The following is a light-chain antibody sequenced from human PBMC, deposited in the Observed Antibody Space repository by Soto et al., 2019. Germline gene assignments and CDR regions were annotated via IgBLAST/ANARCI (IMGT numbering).Light chain of an antibody. CDR1: LSVSSY. V-gene: IGKV3-11*01. Sequence: VVTQSPPTLSLSPGESATLSCRTSLSVSSYLAWYQQKPGQAPRLLIYDASNRATGIPARFTGSGSGTEFTLTISSLEPEDFAVYYCQQRSNWPPVITXGQGTRLEIK. CDR3: QQRSNWPPVIT. CDR2: DAS. J-gene: IGKJ5*01.